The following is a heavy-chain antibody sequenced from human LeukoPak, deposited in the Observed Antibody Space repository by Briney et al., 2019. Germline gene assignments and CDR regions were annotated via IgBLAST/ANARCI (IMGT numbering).Heavy chain of an antibody. V-gene: IGHV3-21*01. Sequence: PGGSLRLSCAASGFTFSSYGMNWVRQAPGKGLEWVSSISSSSSYIYYADSVKGRFTISRDNAKNSLYLQMNSLRAEDTAVYYCARDLVAVADTYYYYYMDVWGKGTTVTVSS. CDR1: GFTFSSYG. D-gene: IGHD6-19*01. CDR3: ARDLVAVADTYYYYYMDV. CDR2: ISSSSSYI. J-gene: IGHJ6*03.